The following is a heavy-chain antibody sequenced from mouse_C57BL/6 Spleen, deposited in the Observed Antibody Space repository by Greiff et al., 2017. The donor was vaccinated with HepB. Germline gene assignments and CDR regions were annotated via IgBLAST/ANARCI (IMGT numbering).Heavy chain of an antibody. Sequence: QVQLQQPGTELVKPGASVKMSCKASGYTFTSYWMNWVKQRPGQGLEWIGNINPSNGGTNYNEKFKSKATLTVDKSSSTAYMQLSSLTSEDSAVYYWARSLYYCGSSPWAYWGQGTLVTVSS. CDR2: INPSNGGT. CDR3: ARSLYYCGSSPWAY. D-gene: IGHD1-1*01. CDR1: GYTFTSYW. J-gene: IGHJ3*01. V-gene: IGHV1-53*01.